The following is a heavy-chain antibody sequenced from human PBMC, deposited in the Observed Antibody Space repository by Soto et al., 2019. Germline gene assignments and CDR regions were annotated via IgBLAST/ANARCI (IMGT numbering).Heavy chain of an antibody. V-gene: IGHV3-30*14. CDR3: ANEVDVAFSSLQYGMDV. CDR2: ISYDGTYK. D-gene: IGHD5-12*01. CDR1: VFTFSNFA. Sequence: GWSLGLSCASSVFTFSNFAMHWVRQAPGKGLEWVAFISYDGTYKYYADSVRGRFTVYRDNSKSTLFLQMNSLKFEDTAVYVCANEVDVAFSSLQYGMDVWGQGTTVTVSS. J-gene: IGHJ6*02.